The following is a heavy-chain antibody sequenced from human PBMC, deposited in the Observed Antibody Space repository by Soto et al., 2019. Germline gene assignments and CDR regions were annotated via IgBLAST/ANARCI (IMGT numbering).Heavy chain of an antibody. Sequence: EVQLLESGGGLVQPGGSLRLSCAASGFTFSSYAMSWVRQAPGKGLEWVSAISGSGGSTYYADSVKGRFTISRDNSKNTLYLQMNSLRAEDTAVYYCAKALGYCSSTSCYGYYYYYMDVWGIGTTVTVSS. V-gene: IGHV3-23*01. CDR2: ISGSGGST. J-gene: IGHJ6*03. CDR1: GFTFSSYA. D-gene: IGHD2-2*01. CDR3: AKALGYCSSTSCYGYYYYYMDV.